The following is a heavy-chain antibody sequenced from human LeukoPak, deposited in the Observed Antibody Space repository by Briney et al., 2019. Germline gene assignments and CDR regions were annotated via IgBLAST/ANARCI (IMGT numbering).Heavy chain of an antibody. J-gene: IGHJ4*02. CDR3: AREGAVDSTYYFDY. CDR2: IYYSGST. V-gene: IGHV4-59*01. CDR1: GGSISSYY. D-gene: IGHD6-19*01. Sequence: SETLSLTCTVSGGSISSYYWSWIRQPPGKGLEWIGYIYYSGSTNYNPSLKSRVTISVDTSKNQFSLKLTSVTAADTAVYYCAREGAVDSTYYFDYWGQGTLVTVSS.